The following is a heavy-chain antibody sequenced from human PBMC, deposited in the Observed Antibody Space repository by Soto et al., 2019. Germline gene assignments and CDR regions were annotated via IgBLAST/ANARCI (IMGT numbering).Heavy chain of an antibody. CDR2: ISYDGSNK. CDR3: AKEHSSGYYLDY. CDR1: GFTFSSYG. J-gene: IGHJ4*02. Sequence: GGSLRLSCAASGFTFSSYGMHWVRQAPGKGLEWVAVISYDGSNKYYADSVKGRFTISRDNSKNTLYLQMNSLRAEDTAVYYCAKEHSSGYYLDYWGQGTLVTVSS. D-gene: IGHD3-22*01. V-gene: IGHV3-30*18.